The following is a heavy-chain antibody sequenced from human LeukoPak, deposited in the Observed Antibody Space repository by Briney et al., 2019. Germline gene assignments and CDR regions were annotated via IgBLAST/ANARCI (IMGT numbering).Heavy chain of an antibody. CDR2: IYPSGGT. Sequence: RSETLSLTCTVSGGSISSGYYYWGCIRQPPGKGLEWVGSIYPSGGTYYNPSLKSRVTISVDTSKNQFSLKLRSVTAADTAVYYCARHGELGDSFDIWGQGTMLSLSS. V-gene: IGHV4-39*01. CDR1: GGSISSGYYY. J-gene: IGHJ3*02. D-gene: IGHD1-7*01. CDR3: ARHGELGDSFDI.